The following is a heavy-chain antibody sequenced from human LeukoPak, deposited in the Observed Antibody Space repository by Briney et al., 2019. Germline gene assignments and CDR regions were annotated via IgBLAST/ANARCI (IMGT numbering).Heavy chain of an antibody. D-gene: IGHD5-18*01. Sequence: SETLSLTCTVSGGSISSYYWSWIRQPPGKGLEWIGYIYYSGSTNYNPSLKSRVTISVDTSKNQFSLKLSSVTAADTAVYYCARSQKRYSYGTHYYYGMDVWGQGTTVTVSS. CDR1: GGSISSYY. V-gene: IGHV4-59*08. CDR2: IYYSGST. J-gene: IGHJ6*02. CDR3: ARSQKRYSYGTHYYYGMDV.